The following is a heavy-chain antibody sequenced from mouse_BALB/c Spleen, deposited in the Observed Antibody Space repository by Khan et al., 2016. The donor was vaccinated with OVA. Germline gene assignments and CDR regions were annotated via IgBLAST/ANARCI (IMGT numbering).Heavy chain of an antibody. J-gene: IGHJ3*01. CDR3: ARSNGNYWFAY. Sequence: QIQLVQSGPELKKPGETVKISCKASGYTFTNYGMNWVKQAPGKGLKWMGWINTYTGEPTYADDFKGRFAFSLETSASTAYLQINNLKNADTATYFCARSNGNYWFAYWGQGTLVTVSA. CDR2: INTYTGEP. V-gene: IGHV9-3-1*01. CDR1: GYTFTNYG. D-gene: IGHD2-1*01.